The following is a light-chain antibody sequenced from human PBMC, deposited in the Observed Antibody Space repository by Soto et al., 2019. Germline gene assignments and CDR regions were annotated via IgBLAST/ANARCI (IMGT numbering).Light chain of an antibody. J-gene: IGKJ4*01. Sequence: AIPLTQSPSSLSASVGDRVTITCRASQGISSALAWYQQKPGKAPKLLIYDASSLESGVPSRFSGSGSGTDFTLTISSLQPEDFATYYCQQSGGPLTFGGGTKVEIK. V-gene: IGKV1-13*02. CDR3: QQSGGPLT. CDR1: QGISSA. CDR2: DAS.